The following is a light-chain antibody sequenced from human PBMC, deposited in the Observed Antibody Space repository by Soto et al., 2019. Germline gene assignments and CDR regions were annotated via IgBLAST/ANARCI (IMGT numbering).Light chain of an antibody. Sequence: EIVLTQSPGTLSLSPGERATLSCRASQSVSSSYLAWYQQKPGQAPRLLIYGASGRATGIPDRFSGSGSGTDFTLTINRLEPEDFAVYSCQQYGSSPTVTFGQGTRLEIK. CDR1: QSVSSSY. CDR2: GAS. CDR3: QQYGSSPTVT. J-gene: IGKJ5*01. V-gene: IGKV3-20*01.